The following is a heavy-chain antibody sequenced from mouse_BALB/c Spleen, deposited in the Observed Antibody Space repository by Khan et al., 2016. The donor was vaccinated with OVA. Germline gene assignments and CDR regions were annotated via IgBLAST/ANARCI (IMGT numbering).Heavy chain of an antibody. D-gene: IGHD2-14*01. Sequence: QVQLQQSGAELARPGASVKLSCKASGYTFTTYWMQWVKQRPGQGLEWIGTIYPGDGDTRYTQNFKGKATLTADKSSSTAYMQLISLTSEDSAVYYCASYRYDYFDYWGQGTTLTVSS. J-gene: IGHJ2*01. V-gene: IGHV1-87*01. CDR2: IYPGDGDT. CDR1: GYTFTTYW. CDR3: ASYRYDYFDY.